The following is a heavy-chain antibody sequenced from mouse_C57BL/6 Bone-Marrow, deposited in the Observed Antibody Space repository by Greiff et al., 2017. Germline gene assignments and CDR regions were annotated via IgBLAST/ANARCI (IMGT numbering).Heavy chain of an antibody. CDR3: ARLEFDGSSGDWYFDV. V-gene: IGHV1-85*01. Sequence: VQLVESGPELVKPGASVKLSCKASGYTFTSYDINWVKQRPGQGLAWIGGIYPRDGSTKYNEKFKGKATLTVDTSSSTAYMELHSLTSDDSAVYFCARLEFDGSSGDWYFDVWGTGTTVTVSS. CDR2: IYPRDGST. CDR1: GYTFTSYD. D-gene: IGHD1-1*01. J-gene: IGHJ1*03.